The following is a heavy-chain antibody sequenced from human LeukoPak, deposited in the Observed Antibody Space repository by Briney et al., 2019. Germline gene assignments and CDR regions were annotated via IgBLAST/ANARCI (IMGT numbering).Heavy chain of an antibody. D-gene: IGHD2-15*01. V-gene: IGHV1-69*06. J-gene: IGHJ6*03. CDR2: IIPIFGTA. CDR3: AIVEWSGGLYYYMDV. CDR1: GGTFSNSA. Sequence: SVKVSCKASGGTFSNSAISWVRQAPGQGLEWMGGIIPIFGTANYAQKFQGRVTISADKSTNTAYMELSSLRAEDTAVYFCAIVEWSGGLYYYMDVWGKGTTVTVSS.